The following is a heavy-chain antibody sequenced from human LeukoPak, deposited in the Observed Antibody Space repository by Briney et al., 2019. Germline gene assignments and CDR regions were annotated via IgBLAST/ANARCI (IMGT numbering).Heavy chain of an antibody. CDR3: AREENIVVVPAAMAVPCGMDV. Sequence: PERSLRLSCAASGFTFSSYGMHWVRQAPGKGLEWVAVIWDVGSNKYYADSVKGRFTISRDNSKNTLYLQMNSLRAEDTAVYYCAREENIVVVPAAMAVPCGMDVWGQGTTVTVSS. CDR2: IWDVGSNK. J-gene: IGHJ6*02. V-gene: IGHV3-33*01. CDR1: GFTFSSYG. D-gene: IGHD2-2*01.